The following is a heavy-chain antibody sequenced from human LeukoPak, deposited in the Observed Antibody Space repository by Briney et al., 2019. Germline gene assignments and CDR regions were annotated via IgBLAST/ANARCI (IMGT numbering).Heavy chain of an antibody. Sequence: SETLSLTCTVSGDSITSRSYWSWIRQPPGKGLEWIGYLRHSGNTNHDSSFRGRVTFSLDTSKNQFSLILRSVTAADTAIYFCARESSTTQTNLFDYWGQGTLVTVSS. V-gene: IGHV4-59*11. J-gene: IGHJ4*02. D-gene: IGHD1-14*01. CDR3: ARESSTTQTNLFDY. CDR2: LRHSGNT. CDR1: GDSITSRSY.